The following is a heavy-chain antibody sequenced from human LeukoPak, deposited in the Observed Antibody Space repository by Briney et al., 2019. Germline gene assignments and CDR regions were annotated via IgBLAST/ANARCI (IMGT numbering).Heavy chain of an antibody. CDR1: GYTFTGYY. D-gene: IGHD2-21*02. Sequence: GSLKVSCKASGYTFTGYYIHWVRQAPGQGLEWMGWINPNSGGTNYALKFQGRVTVTSDTSISTAYMELSRLESDDTAVYYCARRICGGDCHFDYWGQGTLVTVSS. CDR2: INPNSGGT. J-gene: IGHJ4*02. V-gene: IGHV1-2*02. CDR3: ARRICGGDCHFDY.